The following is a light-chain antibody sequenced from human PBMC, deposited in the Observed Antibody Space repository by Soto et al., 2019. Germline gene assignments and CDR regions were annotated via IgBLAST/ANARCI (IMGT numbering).Light chain of an antibody. CDR3: AAWDDSLNGVI. CDR1: SSNIGSHT. J-gene: IGLJ2*01. V-gene: IGLV1-44*01. Sequence: QSVLTQPPSASGTPGQRITISCSGSSSNIGSHTVNWHQQVPGTAPKLLIYSNNERPSGVPDRFSGSKSGTSASLAISGLQSGDEADYSCAAWDDSLNGVIFGGGTKVTVL. CDR2: SNN.